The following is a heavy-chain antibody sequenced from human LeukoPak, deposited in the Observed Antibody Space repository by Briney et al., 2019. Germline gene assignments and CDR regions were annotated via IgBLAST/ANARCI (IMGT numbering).Heavy chain of an antibody. J-gene: IGHJ4*02. CDR2: IWYDGSNK. CDR3: ARQTSGSYYVGFDY. V-gene: IGHV3-33*01. CDR1: GFTFSSYG. D-gene: IGHD1-26*01. Sequence: GGSLRLSCAASGFTFSSYGMHWVRQAPGKGLGWVAVIWYDGSNKYYADSVKGRFTISRDNSKNTLYLQMNSLRAEDTAVYYCARQTSGSYYVGFDYWGQGTLVTVSS.